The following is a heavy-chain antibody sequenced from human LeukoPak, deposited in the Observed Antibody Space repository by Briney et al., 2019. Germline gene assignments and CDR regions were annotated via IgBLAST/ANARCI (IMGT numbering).Heavy chain of an antibody. Sequence: GASVKVSCKASGYTFTSYDINWVRQATGQGLEWMGWMNPNSGNTGYAQKFQGRVTITRNTSISTAYMELSSLRSEDTAVYYCARPPRRDGYKKRDAFDIWGQGTMVTVSS. V-gene: IGHV1-8*03. CDR2: MNPNSGNT. CDR1: GYTFTSYD. J-gene: IGHJ3*02. D-gene: IGHD5-24*01. CDR3: ARPPRRDGYKKRDAFDI.